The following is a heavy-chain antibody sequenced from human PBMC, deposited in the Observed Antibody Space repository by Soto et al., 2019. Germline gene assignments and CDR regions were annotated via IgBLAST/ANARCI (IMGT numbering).Heavy chain of an antibody. D-gene: IGHD2-21*02. CDR2: IKQDGSEK. Sequence: EVQLVESGGGLVQPGGSLRLSCAASGFTFSSYWMSWVRQAPGKGLEWVANIKQDGSEKYYVDSVKGRFTISRDNAKNSLYLQINSLRAEYTAVYYCARDWEHDIVVVTAPFYYLGQGTLVTVSS. CDR3: ARDWEHDIVVVTAPFYY. CDR1: GFTFSSYW. J-gene: IGHJ4*02. V-gene: IGHV3-7*03.